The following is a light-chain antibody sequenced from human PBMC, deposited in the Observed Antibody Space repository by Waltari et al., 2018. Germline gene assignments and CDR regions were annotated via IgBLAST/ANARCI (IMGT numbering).Light chain of an antibody. CDR3: QQGKTFPLT. CDR1: HDISSY. J-gene: IGKJ4*01. Sequence: EIQITQSPSSVSASVGDRVTISCRASHDISSYLAWYQQKPGKAPKLLIYAASSVLSGVPSRFSGSGSGTEFTLTISSLQADDSATYYCQQGKTFPLTFGGGTKVEI. V-gene: IGKV1-12*01. CDR2: AAS.